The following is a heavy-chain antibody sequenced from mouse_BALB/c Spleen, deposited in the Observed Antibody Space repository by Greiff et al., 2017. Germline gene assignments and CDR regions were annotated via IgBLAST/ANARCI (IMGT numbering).Heavy chain of an antibody. D-gene: IGHD1-1*01. J-gene: IGHJ4*01. V-gene: IGHV14-3*02. CDR2: IDPANGNT. CDR1: GFNIKDTY. CDR3: TRGDGIAMDY. Sequence: EVQLQQSGAELVKPGASVKLSCTASGFNIKDTYMHWVKQRPEQGLEWIGRIDPANGNTKYDPKFQGKATITADTSSNTAYLQLSSLTSEDTAVYYCTRGDGIAMDYWGQGTSVTVSS.